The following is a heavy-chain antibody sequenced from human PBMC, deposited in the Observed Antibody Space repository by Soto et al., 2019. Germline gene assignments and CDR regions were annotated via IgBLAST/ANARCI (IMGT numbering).Heavy chain of an antibody. CDR3: ARAPVVPAAIGFDY. D-gene: IGHD2-2*01. Sequence: SETLFLTCAVSGGSISSGGYSWSWIRQPPGKGLEWIGYIYHSGSTYYNPSLKSRVTISVDRSKNQFSLKLSSVTAADTAVYYCARAPVVPAAIGFDYWGQGTLVTVSS. V-gene: IGHV4-30-2*01. CDR2: IYHSGST. J-gene: IGHJ4*02. CDR1: GGSISSGGYS.